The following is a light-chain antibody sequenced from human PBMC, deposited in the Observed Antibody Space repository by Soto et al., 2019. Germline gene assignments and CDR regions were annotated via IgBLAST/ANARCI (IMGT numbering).Light chain of an antibody. CDR2: KAS. V-gene: IGKV1-5*03. CDR1: ESISNF. J-gene: IGKJ1*01. Sequence: DIQMTQSPSTLSASVGDRVTITCRASESISNFLAWYQQKPGKAPNLLIYKASSLESGVPSGFSGSGSGTEFTLTISSLQPDDFVTYYCQPYNSYSRTFGQGTKVDIK. CDR3: QPYNSYSRT.